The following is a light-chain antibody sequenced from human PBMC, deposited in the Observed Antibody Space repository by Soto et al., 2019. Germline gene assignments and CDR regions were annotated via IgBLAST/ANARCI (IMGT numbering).Light chain of an antibody. Sequence: DIQLTQSPSSLSASVGDRVTITCRASERISNYLNWYQQKPGTAPKLLIWSSSTLPSGVPSRFSGSGSGTDFTLSISGLQPEDCAVYYCQQSYNTPRTFGQGTKVEVK. V-gene: IGKV1-39*01. CDR1: ERISNY. J-gene: IGKJ1*01. CDR2: SSS. CDR3: QQSYNTPRT.